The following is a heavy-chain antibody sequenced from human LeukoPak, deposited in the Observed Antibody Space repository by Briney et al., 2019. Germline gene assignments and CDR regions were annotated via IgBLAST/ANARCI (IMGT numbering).Heavy chain of an antibody. CDR1: GFTVSSNY. CDR2: IKQDGSEK. V-gene: IGHV3-7*01. CDR3: ARALVKILVGSYYYYMDV. J-gene: IGHJ6*03. Sequence: GGSLRLSCAASGFTVSSNYMSWVRQAPGKGLEWVANIKQDGSEKYYVDSVKGRFTISRDNAKNSLYLQMNSLRAEDTAVYYCARALVKILVGSYYYYMDVWGKGTTVTVSS. D-gene: IGHD6-6*01.